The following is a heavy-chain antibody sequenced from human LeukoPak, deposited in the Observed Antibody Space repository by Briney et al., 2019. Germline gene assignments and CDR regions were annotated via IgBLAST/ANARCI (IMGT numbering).Heavy chain of an antibody. CDR3: ARLYYYGSGSYGAFDI. CDR2: ISAYNGNT. V-gene: IGHV1-18*01. J-gene: IGHJ3*02. D-gene: IGHD3-10*01. Sequence: GASVKVSCKASGYTFTSYGISWVRQAPGQGLEWMGWISAYNGNTNYAQKLQGGVTMTTDTSTSTAYMELRSLRSDDTAVYYCARLYYYGSGSYGAFDIWGQGTMVTVSS. CDR1: GYTFTSYG.